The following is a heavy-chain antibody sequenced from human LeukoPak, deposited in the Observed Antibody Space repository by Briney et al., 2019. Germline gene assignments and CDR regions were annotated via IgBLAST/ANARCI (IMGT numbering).Heavy chain of an antibody. Sequence: GASVKVSCKASGYTFTTHSVHWVRQAPGHGLQWMGIIIPDDGVTTSAQKFQGRVTMTRDTSASTVYMILSNLRSEDTAVYYCATTTGTSFFDYWGQGTLVTVSS. CDR2: IIPDDGVT. CDR1: GYTFTTHS. D-gene: IGHD3-10*01. J-gene: IGHJ4*02. CDR3: ATTTGTSFFDY. V-gene: IGHV1-46*01.